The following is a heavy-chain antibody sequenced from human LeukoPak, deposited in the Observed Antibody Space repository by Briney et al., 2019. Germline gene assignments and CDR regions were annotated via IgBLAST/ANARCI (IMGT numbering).Heavy chain of an antibody. D-gene: IGHD3-22*01. Sequence: GGSLRLSCAASGFTFSSYGMHWVRQAPGKGLELVAFIRYDGSNKYYADSVKGRFTISRDNSKNTLYLQMNSLRAEDTAVYYCAKDRVGITMIVVVPIDAFDIWGQGTMVTVSS. J-gene: IGHJ3*02. CDR3: AKDRVGITMIVVVPIDAFDI. V-gene: IGHV3-30*02. CDR1: GFTFSSYG. CDR2: IRYDGSNK.